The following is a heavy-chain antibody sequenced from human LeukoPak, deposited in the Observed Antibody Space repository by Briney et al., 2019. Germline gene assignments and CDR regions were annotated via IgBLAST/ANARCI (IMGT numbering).Heavy chain of an antibody. Sequence: GASVKVSCKASGYTFTSYGISWVRQAPGQGLEWMGWISAYNGNTNYAQKFQGRVTMTRDTSTSTVYMELSSLRSEDTAVYYCARGVTDLTSPFDIWGQGTMVTVSS. CDR2: ISAYNGNT. CDR1: GYTFTSYG. D-gene: IGHD2-21*02. CDR3: ARGVTDLTSPFDI. V-gene: IGHV1-18*01. J-gene: IGHJ3*02.